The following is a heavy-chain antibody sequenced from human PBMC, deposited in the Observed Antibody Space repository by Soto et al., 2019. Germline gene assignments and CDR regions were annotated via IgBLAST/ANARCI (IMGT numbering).Heavy chain of an antibody. V-gene: IGHV4-30-4*01. CDR3: AGAEGKYQLPSGY. CDR1: GGSIRSGDYY. Sequence: TLSLTCTVSGGSIRSGDYYWSWIRQPPGKGLEWIGYIYYSGSTYYNPSLKSRVTISVDTSKNQFSLKLSSVTAADTAVYYCAGAEGKYQLPSGYWGQGTLVTVSS. D-gene: IGHD2-2*01. J-gene: IGHJ4*02. CDR2: IYYSGST.